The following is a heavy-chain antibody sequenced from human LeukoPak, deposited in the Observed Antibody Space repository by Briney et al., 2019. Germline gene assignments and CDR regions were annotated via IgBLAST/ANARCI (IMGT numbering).Heavy chain of an antibody. CDR3: ARDSDYEIVDP. CDR2: INTDGSST. Sequence: GGSLRLSCAASGFTFSSYWMHWVRQAPGKGLVWVSHINTDGSSTSYADSVKGRFTISRDNAKNTLYLQMNSLRAEDTAVYYCARDSDYEIVDPWGQGTLVTVSS. D-gene: IGHD5-12*01. J-gene: IGHJ5*02. CDR1: GFTFSSYW. V-gene: IGHV3-74*01.